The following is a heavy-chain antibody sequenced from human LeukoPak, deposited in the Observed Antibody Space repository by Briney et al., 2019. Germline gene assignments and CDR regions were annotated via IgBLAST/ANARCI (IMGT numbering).Heavy chain of an antibody. CDR3: AKDGIATVTTPFYFDH. CDR2: IWYDGSHQ. Sequence: PGGSLRLSCAASGVTFSIYAMSWVRQAPGKGLEWVAFIWYDGSHQVYADSVKGRFVISRDNSKNTLYLQMNSLRADDTAVYFCAKDGIATVTTPFYFDHWGQGTLVTVSS. V-gene: IGHV3-30*02. J-gene: IGHJ4*02. CDR1: GVTFSIYA. D-gene: IGHD4-17*01.